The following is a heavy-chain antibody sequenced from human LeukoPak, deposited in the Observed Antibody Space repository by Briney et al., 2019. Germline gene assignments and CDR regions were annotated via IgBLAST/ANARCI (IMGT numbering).Heavy chain of an antibody. CDR1: GYTFTSFY. Sequence: AAVTVSSKAPGYTFTSFYMYWVRQAPGQGLEWMGLINPSGGSTSYAQKFQGRLTMTRDTSTSTVYMELRSLRSEDAAVYYCARGAGYYDSSASIDYWGQGTLVTVSS. CDR3: ARGAGYYDSSASIDY. D-gene: IGHD3-22*01. J-gene: IGHJ4*02. V-gene: IGHV1-46*01. CDR2: INPSGGST.